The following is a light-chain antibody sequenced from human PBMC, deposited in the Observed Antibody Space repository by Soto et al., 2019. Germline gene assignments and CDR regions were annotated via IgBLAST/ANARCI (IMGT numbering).Light chain of an antibody. CDR1: SSNIGAGYD. J-gene: IGLJ3*02. CDR2: GNS. Sequence: QSVLTQPPSVSGAPGQRVTISCTGSSSNIGAGYDVHWYQQLPGTAPKLLIYGNSNRPSGVPDRFSGSKSGTSASLAITGLQAEEEADYYCQAYDSSLSVNWVFGGGTKLTVL. CDR3: QAYDSSLSVNWV. V-gene: IGLV1-40*01.